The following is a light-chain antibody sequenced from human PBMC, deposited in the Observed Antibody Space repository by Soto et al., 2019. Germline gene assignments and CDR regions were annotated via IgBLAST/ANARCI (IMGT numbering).Light chain of an antibody. CDR1: QSVSRN. V-gene: IGKV3-15*01. CDR3: QQYQKWPPIT. CDR2: GAS. J-gene: IGKJ5*01. Sequence: EIVMTQSPATLSASPGERVTFSCRASQSVSRNLAWYQQKPGHGPRLLIYGASSRATGIPDRFSGSGSGTEFTLPIPGLQSEDFAVYYCQQYQKWPPITFGQGTRLDIK.